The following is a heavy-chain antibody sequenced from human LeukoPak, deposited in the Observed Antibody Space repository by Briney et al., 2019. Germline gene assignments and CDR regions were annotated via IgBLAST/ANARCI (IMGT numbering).Heavy chain of an antibody. Sequence: GGSLRLSCPASGLTVSSNYMSWVRRAPGKGLEWVSLIYSDGTTYYADSVKGRFSISRDNSKNTVYLQMNSLRAEDTAMYYGARAGYYSGSGDSGEIDFWGQGTLVTVSS. V-gene: IGHV3-53*01. J-gene: IGHJ4*02. CDR3: ARAGYYSGSGDSGEIDF. D-gene: IGHD3-10*01. CDR1: GLTVSSNY. CDR2: IYSDGTT.